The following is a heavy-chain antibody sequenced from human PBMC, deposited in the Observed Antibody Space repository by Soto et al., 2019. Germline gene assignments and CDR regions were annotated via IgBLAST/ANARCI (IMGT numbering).Heavy chain of an antibody. Sequence: EVHLLVSGGALVQPGGSLTLSCEASGFRVSDYAMRWVRQATGKGLERVSSMSRTGDSAYYADSVEGWFAISRDRSKNRLSLQMKSLRVEDTAVDYCAKGPDGSGYYHKWFASWGQGALMTFSS. D-gene: IGHD3-22*01. J-gene: IGHJ5*01. CDR3: AKGPDGSGYYHKWFAS. CDR2: MSRTGDSA. CDR1: GFRVSDYA. V-gene: IGHV3-23*01.